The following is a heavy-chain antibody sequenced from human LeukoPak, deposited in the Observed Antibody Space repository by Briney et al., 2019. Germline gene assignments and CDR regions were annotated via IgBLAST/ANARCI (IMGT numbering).Heavy chain of an antibody. CDR1: GFTFSTYS. CDR3: ARAGTSYTTAMMSFDY. Sequence: GGSLRLSCTVSGFTFSTYSMTWVRQAPGKGLEWLSSISSSSTYIYSADSVKGRFTISRDNTKNSLYLQMNSLRAEDTAVYYCARAGTSYTTAMMSFDYWGQGTLVTVSS. J-gene: IGHJ4*02. D-gene: IGHD5-18*01. V-gene: IGHV3-21*01. CDR2: ISSSSTYI.